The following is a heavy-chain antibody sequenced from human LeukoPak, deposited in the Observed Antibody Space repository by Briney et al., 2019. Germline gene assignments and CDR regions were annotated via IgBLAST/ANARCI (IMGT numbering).Heavy chain of an antibody. Sequence: GGSLRLSCAASGFTFSNHAMSWVRQAPGKGLEWVSSISGGGGSSAYYADSVKGRFTISRDNSKNTLYLQMNSLRADDTGVYFCGGRGGVAGTGGVNFDCWGQGTLVTVSS. CDR2: ISGGGGSSA. D-gene: IGHD6-19*01. V-gene: IGHV3-23*01. CDR1: GFTFSNHA. J-gene: IGHJ4*02. CDR3: GGRGGVAGTGGVNFDC.